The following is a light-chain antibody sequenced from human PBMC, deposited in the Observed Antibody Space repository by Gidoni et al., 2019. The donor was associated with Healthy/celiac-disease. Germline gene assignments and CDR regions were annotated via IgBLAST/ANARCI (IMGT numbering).Light chain of an antibody. CDR1: QGIRND. J-gene: IGKJ1*01. CDR2: VAS. V-gene: IGKV1-6*01. CDR3: IQDYNYPRT. Sequence: AIQTSQSPSSLSASVGARVTITSRASQGIRNDLGWYQQKPGKDPKLLINVASNVQSGVPSRFSGSGSGTDFTLTISSLQPEEFATDYCIQDYNYPRTFGQGTKVEIK.